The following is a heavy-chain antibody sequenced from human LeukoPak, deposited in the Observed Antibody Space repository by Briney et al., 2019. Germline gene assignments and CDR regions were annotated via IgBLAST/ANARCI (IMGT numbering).Heavy chain of an antibody. CDR1: GGSISTYY. Sequence: SETLSLTCTVSGGSISTYYWDWIRQPPGKGLEWIGYIHYSGSTNYNPSLKSRVSISLDTSKNQFSLKLSSVTAADTAVYYCARGKPDAYNSDYFDYWGQGTLVTVSS. V-gene: IGHV4-59*01. CDR2: IHYSGST. CDR3: ARGKPDAYNSDYFDY. D-gene: IGHD5-24*01. J-gene: IGHJ4*02.